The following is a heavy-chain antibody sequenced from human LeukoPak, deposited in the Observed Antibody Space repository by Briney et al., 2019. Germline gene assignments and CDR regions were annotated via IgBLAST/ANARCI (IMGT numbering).Heavy chain of an antibody. J-gene: IGHJ4*02. Sequence: GASVKVSCKASGYTFTGYYMHWVRQAPGQGLEWMGWINPNSGGTNYAQKFQGWVTMTRDTSISTAYMELSRLRSDDTAVYYCARDVGISGSYYDYWGQGTLVTVSS. CDR1: GYTFTGYY. CDR2: INPNSGGT. D-gene: IGHD1-20*01. CDR3: ARDVGISGSYYDY. V-gene: IGHV1-2*04.